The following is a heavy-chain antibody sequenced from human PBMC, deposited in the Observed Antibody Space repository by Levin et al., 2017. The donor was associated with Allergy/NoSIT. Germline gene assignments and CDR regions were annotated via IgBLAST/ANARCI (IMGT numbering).Heavy chain of an antibody. Sequence: LSLTCAASGFTFDDYAMNWVRQAPGKGLEWVSAISYSGVNTYYADSVKGRLTISRDNSKNTLYLHMNSLRAEDTAVYYCAKARGYRYDDAMDVWGQGTTVTVSS. CDR2: ISYSGVNT. CDR3: AKARGYRYDDAMDV. J-gene: IGHJ6*02. CDR1: GFTFDDYA. V-gene: IGHV3-23*01. D-gene: IGHD5-18*01.